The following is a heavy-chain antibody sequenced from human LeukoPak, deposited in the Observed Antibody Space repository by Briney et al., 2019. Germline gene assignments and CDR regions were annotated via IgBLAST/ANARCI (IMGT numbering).Heavy chain of an antibody. V-gene: IGHV3-9*01. D-gene: IGHD3-22*01. CDR1: GFTLDDYA. CDR3: ARAWIVDAFDI. Sequence: GGSLRLSCAASGFTLDDYAMHWVRQAPGKGLEWVSGISWNSGSIGYADSVKGRFTISRDNAKNSLYLQMNSLRAEDTAVYYCARAWIVDAFDIWGQGTMVTVSS. J-gene: IGHJ3*02. CDR2: ISWNSGSI.